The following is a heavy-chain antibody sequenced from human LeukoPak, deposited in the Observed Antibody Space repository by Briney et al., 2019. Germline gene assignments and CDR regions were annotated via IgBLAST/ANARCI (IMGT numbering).Heavy chain of an antibody. D-gene: IGHD5/OR15-5a*01. V-gene: IGHV4-30-4*07. CDR3: ARSNYYYYMDV. Sequence: SETLSLTCAVSGGSISSGGYSWSWIRQPPGKGLEWIGYIYYSGSTYYNPSLKSRVTISVDTSKNQFSLKLSSVTAADTAVYYCARSNYYYYMDVWGKGTTVTISS. J-gene: IGHJ6*03. CDR1: GGSISSGGYS. CDR2: IYYSGST.